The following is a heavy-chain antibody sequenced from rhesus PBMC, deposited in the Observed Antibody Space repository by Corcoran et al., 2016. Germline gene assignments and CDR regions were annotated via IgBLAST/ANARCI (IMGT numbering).Heavy chain of an antibody. CDR3: ASESFDV. J-gene: IGHJ5-1*01. Sequence: QVQLQESGPGLVKPSETLSLTCTVSGGSISDYYYWSWIRQPPGKGLEWIGGIYGDSASTYYNPSLKSRFSISKDTSKNQFSLKLSSVTAADTAVYYCASESFDVWGPGVLVTVSS. CDR2: IYGDSAST. CDR1: GGSISDYYY. V-gene: IGHV4-143*01.